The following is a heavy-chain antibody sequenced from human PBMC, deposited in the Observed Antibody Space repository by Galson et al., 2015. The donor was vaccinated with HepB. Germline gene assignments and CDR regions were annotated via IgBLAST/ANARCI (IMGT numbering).Heavy chain of an antibody. J-gene: IGHJ5*02. V-gene: IGHV3-30*18. Sequence: SLRLSCAASGFTFSTNVMHWVRQAPGKGLEWAAVISYDGNTQYYADSVKGRFTLSRDNSKNTLSLQMNSLKPEDTAIYYCAKDYSSGWDLGHWGQGTLVTVSS. CDR2: ISYDGNTQ. CDR3: AKDYSSGWDLGH. CDR1: GFTFSTNV. D-gene: IGHD6-19*01.